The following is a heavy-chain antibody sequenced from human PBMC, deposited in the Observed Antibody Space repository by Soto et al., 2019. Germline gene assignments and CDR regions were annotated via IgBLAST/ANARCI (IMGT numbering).Heavy chain of an antibody. CDR1: GVSISSSSYY. CDR3: ASRSIAVAGTKLGGYFDY. D-gene: IGHD6-19*01. J-gene: IGHJ4*02. Sequence: PSETLSLTCTFSGVSISSSSYYCGWIRQPPWKGLEWIGSIYYSGSTYYNPSLKGRVTISVDTSKNQFSLKLSSVTAADTAVYYCASRSIAVAGTKLGGYFDYWGQGTLVTVSS. V-gene: IGHV4-39*01. CDR2: IYYSGST.